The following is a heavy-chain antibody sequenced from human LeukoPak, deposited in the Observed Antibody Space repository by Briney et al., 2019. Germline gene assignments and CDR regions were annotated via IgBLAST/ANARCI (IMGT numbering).Heavy chain of an antibody. Sequence: SETLSLTRAVYGVSFSGYYWSWIRQPPGKGLEWIGEINHSGSTNYNPSLKSRVTISVDTSKNQFSLKLSSVTAADTAVYYCARGGVATITEWGQGTLVTVSS. CDR1: GVSFSGYY. CDR2: INHSGST. V-gene: IGHV4-34*01. J-gene: IGHJ4*02. D-gene: IGHD5-24*01. CDR3: ARGGVATITE.